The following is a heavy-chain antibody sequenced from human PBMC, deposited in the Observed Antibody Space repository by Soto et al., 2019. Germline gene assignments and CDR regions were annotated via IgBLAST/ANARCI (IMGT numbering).Heavy chain of an antibody. Sequence: SETLSLTCTVSGGSISSCGYYWSWIRRHPGKGLEWIGYIYYSGSTNYNPSLKSRVTISVDTSKNQFSLNLSSVTAADTAVYYCARAAFDYSSSYWFDPWGQGTLVTVSS. CDR3: ARAAFDYSSSYWFDP. CDR1: GGSISSCGYY. D-gene: IGHD6-6*01. V-gene: IGHV4-61*08. CDR2: IYYSGST. J-gene: IGHJ5*02.